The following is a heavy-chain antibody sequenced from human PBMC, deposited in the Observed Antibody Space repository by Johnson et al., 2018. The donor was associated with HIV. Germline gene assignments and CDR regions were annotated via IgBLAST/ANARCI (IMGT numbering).Heavy chain of an antibody. CDR2: ISSSGSSV. J-gene: IGHJ3*02. CDR3: AKEVVSGWYPAGAFDI. D-gene: IGHD6-19*01. Sequence: QVQLVESGGGVVQPGRSLRLSCAASGFTFSAYYMSWIRQAPGKGLECLAYISSSGSSVYYTDSVKGRFTISRDNTKNSLHLHMNSLSVEDTAVYYCAKEVVSGWYPAGAFDIWGQGTMVTVSS. CDR1: GFTFSAYY. V-gene: IGHV3-11*01.